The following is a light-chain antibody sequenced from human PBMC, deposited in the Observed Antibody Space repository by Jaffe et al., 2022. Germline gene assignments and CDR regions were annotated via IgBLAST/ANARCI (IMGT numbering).Light chain of an antibody. CDR1: QSVSSSY. CDR3: QHYGNSPRT. J-gene: IGKJ2*01. V-gene: IGKV3-20*01. CDR2: GAS. Sequence: EIVLTQSPGTLSLSPGERGTLSCRASQSVSSSYLAWYQQKPGQAPRLLIYGASSRATGIPDRFSGSGSGTDFTLTISSLEPEDSAVYYCQHYGNSPRTFGQGTKLEIK.